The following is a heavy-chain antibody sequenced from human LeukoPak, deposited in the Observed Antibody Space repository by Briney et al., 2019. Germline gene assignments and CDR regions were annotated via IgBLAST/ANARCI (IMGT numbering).Heavy chain of an antibody. Sequence: GGSLRLSCAASGFTFSSYSMNWVRQAPGKGLEWVSSISSSTSYIYYADSVKGRFTISRDNAKNSLYLQMNSLRAEDTAVYYCARLTTVHPYYYYYYMDVWGKGTTVTVSS. CDR3: ARLTTVHPYYYYYYMDV. J-gene: IGHJ6*03. CDR1: GFTFSSYS. V-gene: IGHV3-21*01. CDR2: ISSSTSYI. D-gene: IGHD4-17*01.